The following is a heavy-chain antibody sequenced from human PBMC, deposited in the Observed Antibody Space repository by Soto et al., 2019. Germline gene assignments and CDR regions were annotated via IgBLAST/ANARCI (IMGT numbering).Heavy chain of an antibody. V-gene: IGHV3-7*01. J-gene: IGHJ5*02. CDR1: GGTFGDCG. D-gene: IGHD2-2*01. CDR2: IKQDGREK. Sequence: GGSLSLSWAAAGGTFGDCGMTWIRQAPGKGLEWVANIKQDGREKYCVDSVKGRFTISRDNAKNSLYLQMNSLTVADTAVYYCPRHEGTSFGPWGLGALVTVSS. CDR3: PRHEGTSFGP.